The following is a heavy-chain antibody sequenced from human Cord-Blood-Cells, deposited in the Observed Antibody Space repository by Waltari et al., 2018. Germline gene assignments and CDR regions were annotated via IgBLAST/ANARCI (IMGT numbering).Heavy chain of an antibody. CDR1: GDSVSSNSAA. V-gene: IGHV6-1*01. CDR3: ARAPAVTTYAFDI. D-gene: IGHD4-17*01. J-gene: IGHJ3*02. Sequence: QVQLQQSGPGLVKPTQTLPLTCAISGDSVSSNSAAWNWTRQAPSRGLEWLGRTYYRSKWYNDYAVSVKSRITINPDTSKNQFSLQLNSVTPEDTAVYYCARAPAVTTYAFDIWGQGTMVTVSS. CDR2: TYYRSKWYN.